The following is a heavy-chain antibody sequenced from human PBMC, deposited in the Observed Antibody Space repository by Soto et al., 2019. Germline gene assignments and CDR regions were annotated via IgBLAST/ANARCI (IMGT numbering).Heavy chain of an antibody. CDR3: AKSSRSSGWYYFDY. CDR1: GFTFSSYA. CDR2: ISGSGGST. V-gene: IGHV3-23*01. J-gene: IGHJ4*02. D-gene: IGHD6-19*01. Sequence: PGGSLRLSCAASGFTFSSYAMSWVRQAPGKGLEWVSAISGSGGSTYYADSVKGRFTISRDNSKNTLYLQMNSLRAEDTAVYHCAKSSRSSGWYYFDYWGQGTLVTSPQ.